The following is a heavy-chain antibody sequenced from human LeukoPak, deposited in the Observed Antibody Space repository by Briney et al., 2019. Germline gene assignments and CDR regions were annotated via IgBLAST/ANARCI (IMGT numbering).Heavy chain of an antibody. Sequence: SQTLSLTCTVSGGSISSGSYYWSWIRQPAGKGLEWIGRIYTSGSTNYNPSLKSRVTISVDTSKNQFSLKLSSVTAADTAVYYCAREGVHGESYWGQGTLVTVSS. D-gene: IGHD3-10*01. V-gene: IGHV4-61*02. CDR2: IYTSGST. J-gene: IGHJ4*02. CDR3: AREGVHGESY. CDR1: GGSISSGSYY.